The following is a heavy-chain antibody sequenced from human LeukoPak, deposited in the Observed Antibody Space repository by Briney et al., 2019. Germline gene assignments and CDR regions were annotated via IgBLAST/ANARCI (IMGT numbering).Heavy chain of an antibody. J-gene: IGHJ4*02. CDR2: ISPNSGGT. Sequence: GASVSVSCKASGYTFTGYDMHWGGQAPGQGLEWMGWISPNSGGTNYAQKFQGRVTMTRDTSISTAYMELSRLRSDDTAVYYCARDGQEGIDYWGQGSLVTVSS. CDR3: ARDGQEGIDY. CDR1: GYTFTGYD. V-gene: IGHV1-2*02.